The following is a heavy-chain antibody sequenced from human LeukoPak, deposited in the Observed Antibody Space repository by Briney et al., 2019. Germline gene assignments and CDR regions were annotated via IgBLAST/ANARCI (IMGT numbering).Heavy chain of an antibody. D-gene: IGHD3-16*02. CDR2: INHSGST. Sequence: SETLSLTCAVYGGSFSGYYWSWIRQPPGKGLEWIGEINHSGSTNSNTSLKSRVTISLDTSKNQLSLKLSSVTAADTAVYYCARADSVYYDYVWGGYRPRYFDYWGQGTLVTVSS. V-gene: IGHV4-34*01. J-gene: IGHJ4*02. CDR3: ARADSVYYDYVWGGYRPRYFDY. CDR1: GGSFSGYY.